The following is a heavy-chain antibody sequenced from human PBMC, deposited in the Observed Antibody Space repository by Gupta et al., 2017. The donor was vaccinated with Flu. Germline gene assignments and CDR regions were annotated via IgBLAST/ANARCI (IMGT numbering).Heavy chain of an antibody. CDR2: INAGNGNT. J-gene: IGHJ2*01. Sequence: QVQLVQSGAEVKKPGASVKVSCKASGYTFTSYAMHWVRQAPGQRLEWMGWINAGNGNTKYSQKFQGRVTITRDTSASTAYMELSSLRSEDTAVYYCARNVDTNWYFDLWGRGTLVTVSS. CDR3: ARNVDTNWYFDL. V-gene: IGHV1-3*01. D-gene: IGHD5-18*01. CDR1: GYTFTSYA.